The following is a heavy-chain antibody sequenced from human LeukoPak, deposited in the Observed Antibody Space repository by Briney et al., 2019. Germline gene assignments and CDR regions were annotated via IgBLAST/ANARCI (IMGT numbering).Heavy chain of an antibody. CDR2: IYHSGST. V-gene: IGHV4-39*07. CDR3: ATIAVAGHFDY. J-gene: IGHJ4*02. CDR1: GGSISSSSYY. Sequence: SETLSLTCTVSGGSISSSSYYWGWIRQPPGKGLEWIGEIYHSGSTNYNPSLKSRVTISLDTSKNQFSLKLSSVTAADTAVYYCATIAVAGHFDYWGQGTLVTVSS. D-gene: IGHD6-19*01.